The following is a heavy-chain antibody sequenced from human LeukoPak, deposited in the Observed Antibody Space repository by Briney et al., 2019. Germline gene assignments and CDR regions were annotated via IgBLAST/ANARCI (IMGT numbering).Heavy chain of an antibody. CDR3: ARLHKGVNRAFDY. V-gene: IGHV4-59*08. Sequence: SETLSLTCTVSGGSISSYFWNWIRQPPGKGLEWIGYIYYSGSTNYNPSLKSRVTISVDTSKNQFSLKLSSVTAADTAVYYCARLHKGVNRAFDYWGQGTLVTVSS. CDR1: GGSISSYF. J-gene: IGHJ4*02. CDR2: IYYSGST. D-gene: IGHD1-14*01.